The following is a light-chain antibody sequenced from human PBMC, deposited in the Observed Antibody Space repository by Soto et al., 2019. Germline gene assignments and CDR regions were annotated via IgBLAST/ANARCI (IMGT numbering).Light chain of an antibody. CDR3: QQYSGSSPWT. J-gene: IGKJ1*01. CDR2: KAS. CDR1: QSISSW. Sequence: DIQMTQSPSTLSASVGDRVTITCRASQSISSWLAWYQQKPGTAPKLLIYKASSLESGVPSRFSGSGSGTAFTLTISSLQPDDFATYYCQQYSGSSPWTFGQGTRVEIK. V-gene: IGKV1-5*03.